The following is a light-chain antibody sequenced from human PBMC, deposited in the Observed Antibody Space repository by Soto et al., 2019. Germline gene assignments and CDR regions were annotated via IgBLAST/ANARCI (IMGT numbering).Light chain of an antibody. V-gene: IGLV1-51*01. CDR2: ENN. Sequence: QSVLTQPPSVSASPGQKFTISCSGISSDIGNNYVSWYQQLPGAAPKLLIYENNKRPSGIPDRFSGSKSGTSATLGTTGLQTGDEADYYCGTWARSTSDYVFGNGTXVTVL. CDR1: SSDIGNNY. CDR3: GTWARSTSDYV. J-gene: IGLJ1*01.